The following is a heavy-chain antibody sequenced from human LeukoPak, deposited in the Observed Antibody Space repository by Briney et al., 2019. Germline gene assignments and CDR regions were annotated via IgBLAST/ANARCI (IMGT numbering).Heavy chain of an antibody. CDR2: IYTSGST. J-gene: IGHJ4*02. CDR1: GGSISSYY. D-gene: IGHD5-12*01. Sequence: SETLSLTCTVSGGSISSYYWSWIRQPAGKGLEWIGRIYTSGSTNYNPSLKSRVTISVDTSKNQFSLKLSSVTAADTAVYYCARDRIHSGYDYGEFDYWGQGTLVTVSS. V-gene: IGHV4-4*07. CDR3: ARDRIHSGYDYGEFDY.